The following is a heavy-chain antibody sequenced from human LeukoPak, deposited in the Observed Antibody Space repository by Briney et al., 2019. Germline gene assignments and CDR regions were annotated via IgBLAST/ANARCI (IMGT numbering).Heavy chain of an antibody. V-gene: IGHV3-21*01. CDR3: ARDLSKIGLLWFGVDP. CDR1: GFTFSSYS. Sequence: PGGSLRLSCAASGFTFSSYSMSWVRQAPGKGLEWVSSIGTTASYIFYADSVKGRFTISRDNAKNSLYLQMNSLRAEDTAVYYCARDLSKIGLLWFGVDPWGQGTLVTVSS. J-gene: IGHJ5*02. D-gene: IGHD3-10*01. CDR2: IGTTASYI.